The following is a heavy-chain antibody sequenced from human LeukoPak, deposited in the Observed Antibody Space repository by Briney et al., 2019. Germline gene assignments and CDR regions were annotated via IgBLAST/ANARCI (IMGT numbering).Heavy chain of an antibody. D-gene: IGHD1-20*01. CDR2: INHSGST. Sequence: SETLSLTCAVYGGSFSGYYWSWIRQPPGKGLEWIGEINHSGSTNYNPSLKSRVTISVDTSKNQFSLKLSSVTAADTAVYHCASRPGITGTTDLDVWGKGTTVTVSS. CDR3: ASRPGITGTTDLDV. CDR1: GGSFSGYY. V-gene: IGHV4-34*01. J-gene: IGHJ6*04.